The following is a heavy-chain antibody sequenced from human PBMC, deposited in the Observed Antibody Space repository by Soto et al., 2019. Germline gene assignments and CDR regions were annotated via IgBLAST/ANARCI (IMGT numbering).Heavy chain of an antibody. V-gene: IGHV4-30-2*01. J-gene: IGHJ6*02. Sequence: QLQLQESGSGLVRPSQTLSLTCAVSGDSISRGGYSWTWIRQPPGKALEWIGNIYDSGSTSYNPSLKSRVTISVDTYKNQFSLRLTSVTAADTAVYFCARGSSSYYDYGMDVWGQGTTVTVSS. CDR3: ARGSSSYYDYGMDV. CDR1: GDSISRGGYS. CDR2: IYDSGST. D-gene: IGHD6-6*01.